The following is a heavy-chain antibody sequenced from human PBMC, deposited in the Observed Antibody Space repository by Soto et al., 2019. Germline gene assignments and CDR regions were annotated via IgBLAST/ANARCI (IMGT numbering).Heavy chain of an antibody. J-gene: IGHJ6*02. Sequence: GESLKISCKGSGYSFTSYWISWVRQMPGKGLEWMGRIDPSDSYTNYSPSFQGHVTISADKSISTAYLQWSSLKASDTAMYYCARLTSGYYYYYGMDVWGQGTTVTVSS. CDR1: GYSFTSYW. D-gene: IGHD3-3*01. V-gene: IGHV5-10-1*01. CDR2: IDPSDSYT. CDR3: ARLTSGYYYYYGMDV.